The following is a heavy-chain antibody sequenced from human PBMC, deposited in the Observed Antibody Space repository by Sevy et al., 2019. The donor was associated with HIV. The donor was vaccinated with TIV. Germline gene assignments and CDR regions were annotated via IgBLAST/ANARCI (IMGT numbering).Heavy chain of an antibody. Sequence: GGSLRLSCAASGFTFSSYAMSWVRQAPGKGLEWVSAISGSGGSTYYAYSVKGRFTISRDNSKNTLYLQMNSLRAEDTAVYYCANMGPVQDSAGSGSYYRLLRNYYMDVWGKGTTVTVSS. D-gene: IGHD3-10*01. CDR3: ANMGPVQDSAGSGSYYRLLRNYYMDV. CDR2: ISGSGGST. CDR1: GFTFSSYA. J-gene: IGHJ6*03. V-gene: IGHV3-23*01.